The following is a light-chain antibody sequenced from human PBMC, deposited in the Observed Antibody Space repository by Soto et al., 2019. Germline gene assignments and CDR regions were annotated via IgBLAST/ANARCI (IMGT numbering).Light chain of an antibody. J-gene: IGKJ4*01. CDR3: QQYDSYPLA. V-gene: IGKV1-5*03. CDR2: KAS. Sequence: DIQMTQSPSTLSASAGDRVTITCRASQSISNWLAWYQQKPGKAPKSLIYKASNLQSGVPSRFSGSGSGTEFTLTISSLQPDDFATYYCQQYDSYPLAFGGGTRVDIK. CDR1: QSISNW.